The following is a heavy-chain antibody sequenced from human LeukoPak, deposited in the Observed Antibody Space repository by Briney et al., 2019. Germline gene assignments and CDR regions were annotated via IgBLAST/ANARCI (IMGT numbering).Heavy chain of an antibody. CDR3: ARQYYYYMDV. CDR1: GGSISSYY. Sequence: SETLSLTCTVSGGSISSYYWSWIRQPPGKGLEWIGYIYTSGSTNYNPSLKSRVNISVDTSKNQFSLKLSSVTAADTAVYYCARQYYYYMDVWGKGTTVTVSS. J-gene: IGHJ6*03. CDR2: IYTSGST. V-gene: IGHV4-4*09.